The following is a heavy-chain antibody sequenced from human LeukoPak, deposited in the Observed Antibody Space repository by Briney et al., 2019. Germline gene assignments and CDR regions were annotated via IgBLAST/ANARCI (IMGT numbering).Heavy chain of an antibody. J-gene: IGHJ4*02. CDR2: ISSSSYI. CDR1: GFTFSSYS. Sequence: GGSLRLSCAASGFTFSSYSMNWVRQAPGKGLEWVSSISSSSYIYYADSVKGRFTISRDNAKNSLYLQMNSLRAEDTAVYYCARVGGGYYYDSSGYLDYWGQGTLVTVSS. CDR3: ARVGGGYYYDSSGYLDY. V-gene: IGHV3-21*01. D-gene: IGHD3-22*01.